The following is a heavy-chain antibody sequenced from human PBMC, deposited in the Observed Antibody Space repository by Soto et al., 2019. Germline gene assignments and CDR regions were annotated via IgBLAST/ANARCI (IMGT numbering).Heavy chain of an antibody. D-gene: IGHD3-22*01. CDR3: ARGYDSFDS. J-gene: IGHJ4*02. Sequence: XXSLSLSFAASGFTFSSYSMNWVRQAPGKGLEWVSSISSSSSYIYYADSVKGRFTISRDNAKNSLYLQPNSLRAEDTAVYYCARGYDSFDSWGQGTPVTVSS. CDR2: ISSSSSYI. V-gene: IGHV3-21*01. CDR1: GFTFSSYS.